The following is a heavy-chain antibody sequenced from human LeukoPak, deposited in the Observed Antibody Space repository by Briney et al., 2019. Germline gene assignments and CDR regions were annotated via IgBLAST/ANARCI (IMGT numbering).Heavy chain of an antibody. CDR2: IIPIFGTA. Sequence: SVKVSCKASGDTFSSYAISWVRQAPGQGLEWMGGIIPIFGTANYAQKFQGRVTITADESTGTAYMELSSLRSEDTAVYYCARSTVGATSVDYWGQGTLVTVSS. J-gene: IGHJ4*02. CDR3: ARSTVGATSVDY. D-gene: IGHD1-26*01. V-gene: IGHV1-69*13. CDR1: GDTFSSYA.